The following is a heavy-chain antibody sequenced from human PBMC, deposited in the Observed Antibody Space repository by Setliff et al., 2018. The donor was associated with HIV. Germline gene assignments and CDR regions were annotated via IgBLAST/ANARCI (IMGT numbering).Heavy chain of an antibody. Sequence: SETLSLTCSASGGSITSGSYYWGWIRQPAGKGLEWVGHIYTNGSTSYSPSLKSRVTISVDTSKNQFSLRLSSVTAADTAVYYCARDRGGHYTGSYYYMDVWGKGTTVTVSS. CDR3: ARDRGGHYTGSYYYMDV. CDR2: IYTNGST. CDR1: GGSITSGSYY. D-gene: IGHD3-10*01. V-gene: IGHV4-61*09. J-gene: IGHJ6*03.